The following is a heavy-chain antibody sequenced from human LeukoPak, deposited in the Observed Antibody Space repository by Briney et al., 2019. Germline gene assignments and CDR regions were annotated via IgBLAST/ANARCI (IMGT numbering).Heavy chain of an antibody. D-gene: IGHD6-19*01. Sequence: SETLSLTCTVSGGSISSNYWSWIRQPAGKGLEWIGRIYTSGSTNYNPSLKSRVTMSVDTSKNQFSLKLSSVTAADTAVYYCARDPRGAVAGFGFDYWGQGTLVTVSS. CDR2: IYTSGST. CDR3: ARDPRGAVAGFGFDY. J-gene: IGHJ4*02. V-gene: IGHV4-4*07. CDR1: GGSISSNY.